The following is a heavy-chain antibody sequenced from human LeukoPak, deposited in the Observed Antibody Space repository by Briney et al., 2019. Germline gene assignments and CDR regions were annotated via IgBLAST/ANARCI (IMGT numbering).Heavy chain of an antibody. Sequence: GGSLRLSCAASGFTFSSYAMSWVRQAPGKGLEWVSSISSSSSYIYYADSVKGRFTISRDNAKNSLYLQMNSLRAEDTAVYYCARVDTYDSYRPFDPWGQGTLVTVSS. CDR3: ARVDTYDSYRPFDP. D-gene: IGHD5-18*01. CDR1: GFTFSSYA. J-gene: IGHJ5*02. CDR2: ISSSSSYI. V-gene: IGHV3-21*01.